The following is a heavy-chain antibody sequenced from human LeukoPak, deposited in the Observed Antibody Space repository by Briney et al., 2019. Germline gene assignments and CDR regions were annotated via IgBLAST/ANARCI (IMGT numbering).Heavy chain of an antibody. CDR3: ARERTICPPRATNGDY. Sequence: GGSLRLSCAASGVSFSSYSMSWVRQAPGKGLEWVANIKQDGGEKFYVDSVKGRFTISRDDAKNSLYLQMNSLRAEDSAVYYCARERTICPPRATNGDYWGQGTLVTVSS. CDR2: IKQDGGEK. CDR1: GVSFSSYS. J-gene: IGHJ4*02. V-gene: IGHV3-7*03.